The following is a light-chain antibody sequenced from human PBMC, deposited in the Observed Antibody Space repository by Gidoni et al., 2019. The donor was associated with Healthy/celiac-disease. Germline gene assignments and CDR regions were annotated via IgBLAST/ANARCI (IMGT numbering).Light chain of an antibody. CDR2: DAS. CDR3: QQYGSSPT. V-gene: IGKV3-20*01. J-gene: IGKJ1*01. Sequence: EIVLTQSPGTLSLSPGERAPLSCRASQSVTSSYLAWYQQKPGQAPRLLIYDASSRATGIPDRFSGSGSGTDFTLTISRLEPEDFAVYYCQQYGSSPTFXQXTKVEIE. CDR1: QSVTSSY.